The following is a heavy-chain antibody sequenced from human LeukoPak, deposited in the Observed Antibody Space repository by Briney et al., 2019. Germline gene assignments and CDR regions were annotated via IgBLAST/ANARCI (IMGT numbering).Heavy chain of an antibody. CDR3: ARARIAAAGYYFDY. J-gene: IGHJ4*02. CDR1: GFTVSSNY. D-gene: IGHD6-13*01. Sequence: PGGSLRLSCAASGFTVSSNYMSWVRQAPGKGLEWVSVIYSGGSTYYADSVKGRFTISRDNSKNTLYLQVNSLRAEDTALYYCARARIAAAGYYFDYWGQGTLVTVSS. V-gene: IGHV3-53*01. CDR2: IYSGGST.